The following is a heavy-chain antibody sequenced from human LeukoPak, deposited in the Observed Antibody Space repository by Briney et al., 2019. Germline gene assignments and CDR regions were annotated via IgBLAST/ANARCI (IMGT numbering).Heavy chain of an antibody. CDR2: ISGNGGSA. D-gene: IGHD3-10*01. CDR1: GFTFAHYA. Sequence: PGGSLRLSCAASGFTFAHYAMSWVRQAPGKGLEWVSAISGNGGSAYYTESVKGRFTISRDNSKNTLYLQMNSLRADETAVYYCAKDVVFGSDYYPHNFDYWGQGTLVTVSS. CDR3: AKDVVFGSDYYPHNFDY. V-gene: IGHV3-23*01. J-gene: IGHJ4*02.